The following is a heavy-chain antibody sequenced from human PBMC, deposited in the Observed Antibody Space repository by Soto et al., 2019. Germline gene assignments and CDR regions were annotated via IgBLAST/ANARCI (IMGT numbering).Heavy chain of an antibody. V-gene: IGHV4-39*07. D-gene: IGHD2-2*01. Sequence: PSETLSLTCTVSGDSISSGNYSWGWIRQPPGKGLEWIGSIYHSGSTYYNPSLKSRVTISVDRSKNQFSLKLSSVTAADTAVYYCARVPDRWGQGTLVTVSS. J-gene: IGHJ5*02. CDR2: IYHSGST. CDR1: GDSISSGNYS. CDR3: ARVPDR.